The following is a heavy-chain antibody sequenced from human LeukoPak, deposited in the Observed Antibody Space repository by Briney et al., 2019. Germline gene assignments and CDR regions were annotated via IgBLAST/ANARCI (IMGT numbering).Heavy chain of an antibody. D-gene: IGHD1-26*01. CDR2: IRYDGSNK. CDR3: ARSTWELLGGPHY. J-gene: IGHJ4*02. V-gene: IGHV3-30*02. CDR1: GFTFSNYG. Sequence: GGSLRLSCAASGFTFSNYGMHWVRQAPGKGLEWVAFIRYDGSNKYYADSVKGRFTISRDNSKNTLYLQMNSLRAEDTAVYYCARSTWELLGGPHYWGQGTLVTVSS.